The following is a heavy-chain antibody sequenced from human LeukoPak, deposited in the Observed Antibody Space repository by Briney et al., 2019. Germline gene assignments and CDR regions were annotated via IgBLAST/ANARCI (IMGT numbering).Heavy chain of an antibody. V-gene: IGHV3-74*01. CDR3: ARVSPNTLTTLQYFDY. CDR2: INSDGSST. CDR1: GFTFSSYW. D-gene: IGHD4-17*01. J-gene: IGHJ4*02. Sequence: GGSLRLSCAASGFTFSSYWMHWVRQAPGKGLVWVSRINSDGSSTSYADSVKGRFTISRDNAKNTLYLQMNSLRAEDTAVYYCARVSPNTLTTLQYFDYWGQGTLVTVSS.